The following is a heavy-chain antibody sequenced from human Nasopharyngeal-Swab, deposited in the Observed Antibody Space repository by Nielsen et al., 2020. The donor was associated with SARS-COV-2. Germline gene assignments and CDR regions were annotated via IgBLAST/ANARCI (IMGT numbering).Heavy chain of an antibody. CDR1: GGSISSYY. CDR2: IYYSGST. V-gene: IGHV4-59*08. CDR3: ARHTVATSISHYFDY. J-gene: IGHJ4*02. Sequence: SETLSLTCTVSGGSISSYYWSWIRQPPGKGLEWIGYIYYSGSTNYNPSLKSRVTISVDTSKNQFSLKLSSVTAADTAVYYCARHTVATSISHYFDYWGQGTLVTVSS. D-gene: IGHD4-17*01.